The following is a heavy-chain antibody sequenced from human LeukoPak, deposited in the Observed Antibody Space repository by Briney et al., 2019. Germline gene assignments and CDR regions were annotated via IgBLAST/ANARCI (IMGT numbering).Heavy chain of an antibody. CDR3: NGIRLGDCFDI. CDR1: GFTFSYYW. CDR2: IHSDGTSK. J-gene: IGHJ3*02. D-gene: IGHD3-16*01. Sequence: GGSLRLSCAASGFTFSYYWMHWVRQVPGEGLVLVSHIHSDGTSKSYAYSVKGRFTISRDTAKHMSFMQMNSLRAEDTALYYCNGIRLGDCFDIWGQRTMVIVSS. V-gene: IGHV3-74*01.